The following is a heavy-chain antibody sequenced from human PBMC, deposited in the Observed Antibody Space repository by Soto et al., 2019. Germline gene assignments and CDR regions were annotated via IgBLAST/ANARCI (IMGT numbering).Heavy chain of an antibody. Sequence: QVTLKESGPVLVKPTETLTLRCTVSGLSITDSEMGVSWIRQPPGQPLEWLAHIDSSGEKSYRTFLKSRLAISKDTSKSQIVLTMTNMDPADTATYYCARRHLAVAVSPWFDPGGQGIPDTVSS. CDR2: IDSSGEK. CDR1: GLSITDSEMG. V-gene: IGHV2-26*01. CDR3: ARRHLAVAVSPWFDP. D-gene: IGHD6-19*01. J-gene: IGHJ5*02.